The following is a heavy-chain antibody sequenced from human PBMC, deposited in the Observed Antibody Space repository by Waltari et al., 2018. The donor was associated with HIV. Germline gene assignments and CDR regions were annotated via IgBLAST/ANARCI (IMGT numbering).Heavy chain of an antibody. CDR1: GFTFSNFA. CDR2: FWSDGAEI. CDR3: ARGYSSSRWIPLYH. V-gene: IGHV3-33*01. D-gene: IGHD6-6*01. Sequence: QVQLVESGGGVVQPGTSLTLSCAVSGFTFSNFAIHWVRQSTGKGLEWLAVFWSDGAEISYAESVKGRFTVSKDSSQKTLYLHLTSLRAEDTALYYCARGYSSSRWIPLYHWGRETLVTVSS. J-gene: IGHJ4*02.